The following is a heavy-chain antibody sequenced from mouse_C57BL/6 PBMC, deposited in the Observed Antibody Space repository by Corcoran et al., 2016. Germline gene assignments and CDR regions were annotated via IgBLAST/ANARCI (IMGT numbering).Heavy chain of an antibody. CDR2: IDPSDSYT. V-gene: IGHV1-69*01. Sequence: QVQLQQPGAELVMPGASVKLSCKASGYTFTSYWMHWVKQRPGQGLEWIGEIDPSDSYTNYNQKFKGKSTLTVDKSSSTAYMQLSSLTSEDSAVYYCARGGILLRYFDYWGQGTTLTVSS. CDR1: GYTFTSYW. D-gene: IGHD1-1*01. J-gene: IGHJ2*01. CDR3: ARGGILLRYFDY.